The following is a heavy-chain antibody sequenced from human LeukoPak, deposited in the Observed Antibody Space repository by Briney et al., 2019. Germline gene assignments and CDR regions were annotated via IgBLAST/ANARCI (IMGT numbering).Heavy chain of an antibody. D-gene: IGHD6-19*01. CDR1: GYTFTSYY. J-gene: IGHJ6*02. Sequence: ASVKVSCKASGYTFTSYYMHWVRQAPGQGLEWMGIINPSGGSTSYAQKFQGRVTMTRDTSTSTVYMELSSLRSEDTAVYYCAKDLSSSGWYGYYYYGMDVWGQGTTVTVSS. CDR2: INPSGGST. V-gene: IGHV1-46*01. CDR3: AKDLSSSGWYGYYYYGMDV.